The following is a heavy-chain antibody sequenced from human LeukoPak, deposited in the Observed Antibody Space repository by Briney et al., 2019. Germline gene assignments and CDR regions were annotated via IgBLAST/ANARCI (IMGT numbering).Heavy chain of an antibody. J-gene: IGHJ1*01. Sequence: SETLSLTCTVSGYSISSGYYWGWSRQPPGKGLEWIGSIYHSGSTYYNPSLKSRVIISVDTSKNQFSLKLSSVTAADTAVYYCARDGSTSRAAEYFQHWGQGTLVTVSS. CDR3: ARDGSTSRAAEYFQH. CDR1: GYSISSGYY. D-gene: IGHD2-2*01. CDR2: IYHSGST. V-gene: IGHV4-38-2*02.